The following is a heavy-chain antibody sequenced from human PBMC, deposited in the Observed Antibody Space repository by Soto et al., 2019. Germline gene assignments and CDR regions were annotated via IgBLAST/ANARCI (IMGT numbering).Heavy chain of an antibody. Sequence: QVQLVQSGAEVKKPGASVKVSCKASGYTFTGYYMHWVRQAPGRGLEWMGWINPNSGGTNNAQKFQGWVTMTRDTCSITAYMELSRLRSDDTAVYYCARGLWAIPNVDGHSWDYYYYYGMDVWGQGTKVTVSS. CDR1: GYTFTGYY. CDR3: ARGLWAIPNVDGHSWDYYYYYGMDV. CDR2: INPNSGGT. J-gene: IGHJ6*02. D-gene: IGHD2-15*01. V-gene: IGHV1-2*04.